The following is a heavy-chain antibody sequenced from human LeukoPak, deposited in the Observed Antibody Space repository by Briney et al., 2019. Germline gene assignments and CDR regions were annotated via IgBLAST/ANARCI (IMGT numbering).Heavy chain of an antibody. CDR2: IDHSGGT. CDR1: GGSFSGYY. CDR3: ARHDDIAIFRNGLDV. V-gene: IGHV4-34*01. J-gene: IGHJ6*02. D-gene: IGHD6-13*01. Sequence: SETLSLTCSVYGGSFSGYYWSWIRQSPGKGLEWIGEIDHSGGTNYNPSLKRRLTISVDTSKSQLSLKVNSVTAADTAVYYCARHDDIAIFRNGLDVWGQGTTVTVSS.